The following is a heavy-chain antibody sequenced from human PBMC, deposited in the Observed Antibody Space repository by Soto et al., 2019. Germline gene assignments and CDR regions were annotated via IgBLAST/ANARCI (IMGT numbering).Heavy chain of an antibody. CDR2: IYYSGST. Sequence: SETLSLTCTVSGGSISSGGYYWSWLRQHPGKGLEWIGYIYYSGSTNYNPSLKSRVTISVDTSKNQFSLKLSSVTAADTAVYYCARQKVSRFYGEVDFFDYWGLGTLVTVSS. V-gene: IGHV4-61*08. J-gene: IGHJ4*02. D-gene: IGHD4-17*01. CDR3: ARQKVSRFYGEVDFFDY. CDR1: GGSISSGGYY.